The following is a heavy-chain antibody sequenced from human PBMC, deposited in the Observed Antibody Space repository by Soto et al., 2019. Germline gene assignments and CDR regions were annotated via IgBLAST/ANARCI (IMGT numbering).Heavy chain of an antibody. Sequence: QVQLVESGGGVVQPGRSLRLSCAASGFTFSSYGMHWVRQAPGKGLAWVAVISYDGSNKYYADSVKGRFTISRDNSKNTLYLQMNSLRAEDTAVYYCATDLRIAVAGIFDYWGQGTLVTVSS. CDR2: ISYDGSNK. J-gene: IGHJ4*02. V-gene: IGHV3-30*03. CDR3: ATDLRIAVAGIFDY. D-gene: IGHD6-19*01. CDR1: GFTFSSYG.